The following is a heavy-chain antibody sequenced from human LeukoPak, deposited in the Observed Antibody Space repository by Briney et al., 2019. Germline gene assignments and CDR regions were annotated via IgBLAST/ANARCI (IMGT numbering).Heavy chain of an antibody. Sequence: GSLRLSCAASGFTFSSYSMNWIRQPPGKGLEWIGYIYYSGTTNYNPSLKSRVTISVDTSKNQFSLKLNSVTAADTAVYYCARGVYIAAAQYGYWGQGTLVTVSS. D-gene: IGHD6-13*01. CDR1: GFTFSSYS. CDR2: IYYSGTT. V-gene: IGHV4-59*01. J-gene: IGHJ4*02. CDR3: ARGVYIAAAQYGY.